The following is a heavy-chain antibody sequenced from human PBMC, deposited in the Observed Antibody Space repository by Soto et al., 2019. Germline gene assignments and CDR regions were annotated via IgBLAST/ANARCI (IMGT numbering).Heavy chain of an antibody. D-gene: IGHD1-26*01. CDR3: ARHGKKWELLRAYYFDY. CDR1: GGSISSSSYC. J-gene: IGHJ4*02. Sequence: SETLSLTCTVSGGSISSSSYCWGWIRQPPGKGLEWIGSIYYSGSTYYNPSLKSRVTISVDTSKNQFSLKLSSVTAADTAVYYCARHGKKWELLRAYYFDYWGQGTLVTVS. CDR2: IYYSGST. V-gene: IGHV4-39*01.